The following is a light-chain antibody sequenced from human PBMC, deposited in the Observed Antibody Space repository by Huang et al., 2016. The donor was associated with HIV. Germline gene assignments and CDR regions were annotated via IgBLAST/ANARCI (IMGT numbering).Light chain of an antibody. CDR3: QQSYSNPVT. CDR2: SAS. Sequence: DIQMTQSPSSLSASVGDRVTITCRASQSIRTYLTWYQQKPGIAPKLLIYSASSLQSGVPSRFSGSGSGTDFTLTITSLQPEDFAAYYCQQSYSNPVTFGQGTRLEIK. J-gene: IGKJ2*01. V-gene: IGKV1-39*01. CDR1: QSIRTY.